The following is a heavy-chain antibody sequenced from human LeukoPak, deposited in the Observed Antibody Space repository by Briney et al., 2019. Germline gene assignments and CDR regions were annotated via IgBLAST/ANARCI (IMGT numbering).Heavy chain of an antibody. D-gene: IGHD3-22*01. J-gene: IGHJ4*02. CDR3: AREGNDSSGYYYTY. CDR1: GYTFTGYY. V-gene: IGHV1-2*02. Sequence: ASVKVSCKASGYTFTGYYMHWVRQAPGQGLEWMGWINPNSGGTNYAQKFQGRVTMTRDTSISTAYMELSRLRSDDTAVYYCAREGNDSSGYYYTYWGQGTLVTVSS. CDR2: INPNSGGT.